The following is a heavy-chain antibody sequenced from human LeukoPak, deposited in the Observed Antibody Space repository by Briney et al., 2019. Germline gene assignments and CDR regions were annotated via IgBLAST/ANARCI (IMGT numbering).Heavy chain of an antibody. D-gene: IGHD6-6*01. CDR2: IYPGDSDT. J-gene: IGHJ4*02. Sequence: GESLKISCKGSGYTFNAYWIGWVRPMPGKGLEWMGIIYPGDSDTRYSPSFQGQVTISADKSISTAYLQWGSLKASDTAMYYCAREGRSSSPMDYWGQGTLVTVSS. CDR3: AREGRSSSPMDY. V-gene: IGHV5-51*01. CDR1: GYTFNAYW.